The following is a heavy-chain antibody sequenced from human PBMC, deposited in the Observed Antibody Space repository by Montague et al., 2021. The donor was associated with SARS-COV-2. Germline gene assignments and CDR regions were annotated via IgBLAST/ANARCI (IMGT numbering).Heavy chain of an antibody. CDR1: GGSISSSSYY. V-gene: IGHV4-39*07. CDR2: MYYSGST. Sequence: SETLSLTCTVSGGSISSSSYYWGWIRQPPGKGLEWIGSMYYSGSTYYNPSLKSRVTISVDTSKNQFSLKLSSVTAADTAVYYCARVARQQLVPLSGMDVWGQGTTVTVSS. CDR3: ARVARQQLVPLSGMDV. D-gene: IGHD6-13*01. J-gene: IGHJ6*02.